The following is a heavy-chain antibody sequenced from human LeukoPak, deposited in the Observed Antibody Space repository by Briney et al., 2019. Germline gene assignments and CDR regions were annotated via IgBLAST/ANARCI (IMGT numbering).Heavy chain of an antibody. CDR3: VRDPGTTSDI. V-gene: IGHV3-11*04. J-gene: IGHJ4*02. CDR2: VSHSGRLV. CDR1: GFSVSDYD. Sequence: GGSRRLSCVASGFSVSDYDMSWVRQAPGRGLEWVAYVSHSGRLVKYKESAKARFSMSRDLAKNSLFLQINSLRDEDTAVYYCVRDPGTTSDIWGQGTLVTVSS. D-gene: IGHD1-1*01.